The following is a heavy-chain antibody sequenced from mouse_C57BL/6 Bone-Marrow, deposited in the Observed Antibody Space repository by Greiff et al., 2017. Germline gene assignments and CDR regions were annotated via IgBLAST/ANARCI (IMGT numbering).Heavy chain of an antibody. CDR3: ERFGYSGDWFAY. V-gene: IGHV1-66*01. D-gene: IGHD2-3*01. Sequence: QVQLKESGPELVKPGASVKISCKASGYSFTSYYIHWVKQRPGQGLEWIGWIYPGSGNTTYNEKFKGKATLTADTSSSTAYMQLSSLKSGDSAVYDCERFGYSGDWFAYWGQGTLVTVSA. CDR1: GYSFTSYY. CDR2: IYPGSGNT. J-gene: IGHJ3*01.